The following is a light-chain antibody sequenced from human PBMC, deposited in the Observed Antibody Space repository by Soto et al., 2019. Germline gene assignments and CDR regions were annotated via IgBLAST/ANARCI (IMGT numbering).Light chain of an antibody. CDR3: QQYGSSRWT. Sequence: EIVLTQSPGTLSLSPGERATLSCRASQSVSSSYLAWYQQKPGQAPRLLIYGASSRATGIPDRFSGSGSGTDFTLTISRLEPEEFAVYSCQQYGSSRWTFGQGTKVEIK. J-gene: IGKJ1*01. CDR1: QSVSSSY. V-gene: IGKV3-20*01. CDR2: GAS.